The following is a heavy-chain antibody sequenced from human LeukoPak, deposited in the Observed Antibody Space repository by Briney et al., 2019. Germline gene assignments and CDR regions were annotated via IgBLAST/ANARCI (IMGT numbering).Heavy chain of an antibody. D-gene: IGHD3-3*01. CDR1: GGSISSSSYY. Sequence: SETLSLTCTVSGGSISSSSYYWGWIRQPPGKGLEWIGSIYYSGSTYYNPSLKSRVTISVDTSKNQFSLRLSSVTAADTAVYYCARLYDFWSGSLLGAFDIWGQGTMVTVSS. CDR3: ARLYDFWSGSLLGAFDI. CDR2: IYYSGST. V-gene: IGHV4-39*01. J-gene: IGHJ3*02.